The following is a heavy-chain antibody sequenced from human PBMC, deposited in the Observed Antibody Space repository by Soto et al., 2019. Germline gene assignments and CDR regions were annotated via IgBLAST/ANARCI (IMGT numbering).Heavy chain of an antibody. CDR1: GGSISSGDYY. V-gene: IGHV4-30-4*01. J-gene: IGHJ6*02. Sequence: KPSETLSLTCTVSGGSISSGDYYWSWIRQPPGKGLEWIGYIYYSGSTYYNPSLKSRVTISVDTSKNQFSLKLSSVTAADTAVYYCAGSILTGYYNYYYYYGMDVWGQGTTVTVSS. D-gene: IGHD3-9*01. CDR3: AGSILTGYYNYYYYYGMDV. CDR2: IYYSGST.